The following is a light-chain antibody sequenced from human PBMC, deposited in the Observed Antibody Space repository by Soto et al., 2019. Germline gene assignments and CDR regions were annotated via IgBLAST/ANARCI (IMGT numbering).Light chain of an antibody. CDR2: EVS. CDR3: SSYSISTAYL. V-gene: IGLV2-14*01. J-gene: IGLJ1*01. Sequence: QTVLTQPASVSGSPGQSITISCTGTSSDVGGYDYVSWYQLHPGKAPKLMLFEVSNRPSGVSYRFSGSKSGNTASLTISGLQAEDEADYFCSSYSISTAYLFGTGTKVTV. CDR1: SSDVGGYDY.